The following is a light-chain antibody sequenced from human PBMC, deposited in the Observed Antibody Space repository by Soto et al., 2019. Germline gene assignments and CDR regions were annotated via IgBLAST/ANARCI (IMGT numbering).Light chain of an antibody. Sequence: EILMTQSPATLSVSPGERVTLSCRASQSVSNYLAWYLQKPGQAHRLVIYGVFTRAAGIPDRFSASGSGTEFTLTISRLQPEDFGLYYCQQHKQWPITFGQGTRLENK. CDR2: GVF. J-gene: IGKJ5*01. CDR1: QSVSNY. CDR3: QQHKQWPIT. V-gene: IGKV3D-15*01.